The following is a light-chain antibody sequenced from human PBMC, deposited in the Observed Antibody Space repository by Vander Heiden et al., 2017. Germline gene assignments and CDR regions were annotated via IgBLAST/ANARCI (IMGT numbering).Light chain of an antibody. V-gene: IGKV1-5*03. CDR1: QSISSW. CDR2: KAS. J-gene: IGKJ2*01. Sequence: DIQMTQSPSTLSASVGDRVTITCPASQSISSWLAWYQQKPGKAPKLLIYKASSLESGVPSRFSGSGSGTEFTLTISSLQPDDFATYYCQQYNIGYTFGQGTKLEIK. CDR3: QQYNIGYT.